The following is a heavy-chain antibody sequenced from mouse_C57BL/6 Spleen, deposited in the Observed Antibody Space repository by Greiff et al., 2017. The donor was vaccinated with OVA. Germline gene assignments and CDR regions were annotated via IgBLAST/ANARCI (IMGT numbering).Heavy chain of an antibody. CDR3: ASHYYYGSSDDY. CDR1: GYAFSSYW. V-gene: IGHV1-80*01. J-gene: IGHJ2*01. Sequence: QVQLQQSGAELVKPGASVKISCKASGYAFSSYWMNWVKQRPGKGLEWIGQIYPGDGDTNYNGKFKGKATLTADKSSSTAYMQLSSLTSEDSAVFFCASHYYYGSSDDYWGQGTTLTVSS. D-gene: IGHD1-1*01. CDR2: IYPGDGDT.